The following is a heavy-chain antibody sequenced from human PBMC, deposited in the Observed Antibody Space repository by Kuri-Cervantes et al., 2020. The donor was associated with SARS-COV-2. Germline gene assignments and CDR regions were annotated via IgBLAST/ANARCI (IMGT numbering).Heavy chain of an antibody. CDR2: ISYDGSNK. V-gene: IGHV3-33*05. CDR1: GFTFSSYG. Sequence: GGSLRLSCAASGFTFSSYGMHWVRQAPGKGLEWVAVISYDGSNKYYADSVKGRFTISRDNAKNLLYLQMNSLRDEDAAVYYCAKDEVDQGGFDIWGQGTVVTVSS. J-gene: IGHJ3*02. D-gene: IGHD2-15*01. CDR3: AKDEVDQGGFDI.